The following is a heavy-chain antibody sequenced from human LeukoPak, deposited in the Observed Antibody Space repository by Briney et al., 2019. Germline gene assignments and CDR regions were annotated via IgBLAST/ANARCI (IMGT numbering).Heavy chain of an antibody. J-gene: IGHJ4*02. CDR2: IYYSGST. CDR3: ARERGSGYLYYFDY. CDR1: GGSISSGDYY. Sequence: SETLSLTCTVSGGSISSGDYYWSWIRQPPGKGLEWIGYIYYSGSTYYNPSLKSRVTISVDTSKNQFSLKLSSVTAADTAVYYCARERGSGYLYYFDYWGQGTLVTVSS. V-gene: IGHV4-30-4*01. D-gene: IGHD3-22*01.